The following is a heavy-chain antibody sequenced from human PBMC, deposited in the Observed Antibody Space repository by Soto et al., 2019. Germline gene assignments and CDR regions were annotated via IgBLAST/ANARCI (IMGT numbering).Heavy chain of an antibody. CDR2: IFYSGHL. V-gene: IGHV4-59*01. D-gene: IGHD1-26*01. CDR1: GTSFGTYY. CDR3: AREGGGYRFDY. Sequence: QVRLQESGPGLVKPSETLSLTCAVSGTSFGTYYWSWIRQPPGKGLEWIGYIFYSGHLKYNPSLKSRLTISVAPPKNQISLRLTSVTAADPAVYYCAREGGGYRFDYWGQGALVTVSS. J-gene: IGHJ4*02.